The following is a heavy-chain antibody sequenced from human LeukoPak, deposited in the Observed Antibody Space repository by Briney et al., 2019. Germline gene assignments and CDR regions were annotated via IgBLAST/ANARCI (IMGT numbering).Heavy chain of an antibody. CDR3: ARDLDYYDSSGYYHDAFNI. Sequence: PSETLCLTCTVSGGSISSYYWSWIRQPPGKELEGIGYIYYSGSTNYNPSLKSRVTISVDTSKNQFSLKLSSVTAADTAVYYCARDLDYYDSSGYYHDAFNIWGQGTMVTVSS. CDR1: GGSISSYY. D-gene: IGHD3-22*01. V-gene: IGHV4-59*01. CDR2: IYYSGST. J-gene: IGHJ3*02.